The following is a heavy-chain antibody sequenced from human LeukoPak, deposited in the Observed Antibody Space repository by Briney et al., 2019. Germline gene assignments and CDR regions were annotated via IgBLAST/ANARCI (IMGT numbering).Heavy chain of an antibody. CDR1: GYTFTSYY. CDR3: ARETGDLTSLDY. CDR2: INPSGGSA. D-gene: IGHD3-16*01. J-gene: IGHJ4*02. V-gene: IGHV1-46*01. Sequence: GASVMVSCKASGYTFTSYYMHWVRQAPGQGLEWMGIINPSGGSASYAQKFQGRVTMTRDTSTSTVYMELSSLRSEDTAVYYCARETGDLTSLDYWGQGTLVTVSS.